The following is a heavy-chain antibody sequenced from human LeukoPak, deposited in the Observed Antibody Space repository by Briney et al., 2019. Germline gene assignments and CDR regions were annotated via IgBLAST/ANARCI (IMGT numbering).Heavy chain of an antibody. CDR1: GGSISSYY. CDR2: INHSGST. D-gene: IGHD3-10*01. CDR3: ARGHYYGSGSYYRPTGIFDY. Sequence: SSETLSLTCTVSGGSISSYYWSWIRQPPGKGLEWIGEINHSGSTNYNPSLKSRVTISVDTSKNQFSLKLSSVTAADTAVYYCARGHYYGSGSYYRPTGIFDYWGQGTLVTVSS. V-gene: IGHV4-34*01. J-gene: IGHJ4*02.